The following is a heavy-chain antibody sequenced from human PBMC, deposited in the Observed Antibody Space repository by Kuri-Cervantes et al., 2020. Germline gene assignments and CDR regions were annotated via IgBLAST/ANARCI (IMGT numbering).Heavy chain of an antibody. CDR3: ARETESDAFDI. D-gene: IGHD1-14*01. CDR1: GFTFSAHY. Sequence: GGSLRLSCVASGFTFSAHYMSWIRQAPGKGLEWVAVISYDGSNKYYADSVKGRFTISRDNSKNTLYLQMNSLRAEDTAVYYCARETESDAFDIWGQGTMVTVSS. V-gene: IGHV3-30*07. CDR2: ISYDGSNK. J-gene: IGHJ3*02.